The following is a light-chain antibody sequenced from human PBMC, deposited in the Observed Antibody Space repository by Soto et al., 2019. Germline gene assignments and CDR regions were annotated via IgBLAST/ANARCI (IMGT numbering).Light chain of an antibody. CDR1: RGINSR. CDR2: AAS. V-gene: IGKV1D-16*01. Sequence: DIKMTQSPASLSASVGARVTITCRASRGINSRLSWYKQKPEKAPKSLIYAASSLQSGVPSRFSGSASGTDFTLTISTQPPEDFATDYCQQYDTHPVTLCVGTKVDIK. J-gene: IGKJ4*01. CDR3: QQYDTHPVT.